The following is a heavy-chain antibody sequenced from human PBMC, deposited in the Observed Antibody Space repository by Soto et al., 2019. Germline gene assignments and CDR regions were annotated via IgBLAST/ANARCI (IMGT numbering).Heavy chain of an antibody. CDR2: IYHSGST. V-gene: IGHV4-59*01. Sequence: SETLSLTCTVSGGSISSYYWSWIRQPPGKGLEWIGYIYHSGSTNYNPSLKSRVTISVDTSKNQFSLKLTSVNAADTAVYYCGSSGYDRYDAFDIWGQGTMVTVSS. J-gene: IGHJ3*02. CDR3: GSSGYDRYDAFDI. D-gene: IGHD5-12*01. CDR1: GGSISSYY.